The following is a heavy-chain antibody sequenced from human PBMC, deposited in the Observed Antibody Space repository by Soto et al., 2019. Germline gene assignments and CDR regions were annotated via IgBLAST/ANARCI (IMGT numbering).Heavy chain of an antibody. V-gene: IGHV5-51*01. CDR3: ARQFRPKARCGELLGKYYYHMDV. Sequence: PGESLKISCKGSGYSFTSYWIGWVRQMPGKGLEWMGIIYPGDSDTRYSPSFQGQVTISADKSISTAYLQWSSLKASDTAMYYCARQFRPKARCGELLGKYYYHMDVWGQGTTVTGSS. CDR2: IYPGDSDT. CDR1: GYSFTSYW. J-gene: IGHJ6*03. D-gene: IGHD3-10*01.